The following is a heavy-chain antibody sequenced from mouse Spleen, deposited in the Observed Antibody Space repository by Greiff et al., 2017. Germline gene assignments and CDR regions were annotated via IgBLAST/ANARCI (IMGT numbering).Heavy chain of an antibody. J-gene: IGHJ1*01. CDR2: ISSGSSTI. CDR3: AREGSGWYFDV. CDR1: GFTFSDYG. V-gene: IGHV5-17*01. D-gene: IGHD3-1*01. Sequence: EVQLQESGGGLVKPGGSLKLSCAASGFTFSDYGMHWVRQAPEKGLAWVAYISSGSSTIYYADTVKGRFTISRDNAKNTLFLQMTSLRSEDTAMYYCAREGSGWYFDVWGAGTTVTVSS.